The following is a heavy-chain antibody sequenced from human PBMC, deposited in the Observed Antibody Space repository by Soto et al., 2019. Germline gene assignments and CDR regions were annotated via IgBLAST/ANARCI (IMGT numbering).Heavy chain of an antibody. CDR3: ARDYSSGWSTNFWGKGENWFDT. CDR2: ISPYNGKT. V-gene: IGHV1-18*01. Sequence: QVQLVQSGAEVKKPGASVKVSCKTSGYTFTSYGISWVRQAPGQGLEWMGWISPYNGKTNYAQKVQGRVTMTTDTSTSTAYMELRSLRSDDTAVYYCARDYSSGWSTNFWGKGENWFDTWGQGTLVTVSS. J-gene: IGHJ5*02. CDR1: GYTFTSYG. D-gene: IGHD6-19*01.